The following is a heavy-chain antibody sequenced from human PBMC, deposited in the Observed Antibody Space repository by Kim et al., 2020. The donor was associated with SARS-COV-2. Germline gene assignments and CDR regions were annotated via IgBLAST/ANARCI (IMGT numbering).Heavy chain of an antibody. Sequence: ASVKVSCKASGYTFTSYDINWVRQATGQGLEWMGWMNPNSGNTGYAQKFQGRVTMTRNTSISTAYMELSSLRSEDTAVYYCARGRVTFASPQLVSHYFDYWGQGTLVTVSS. D-gene: IGHD6-6*01. CDR1: GYTFTSYD. J-gene: IGHJ4*02. V-gene: IGHV1-8*01. CDR2: MNPNSGNT. CDR3: ARGRVTFASPQLVSHYFDY.